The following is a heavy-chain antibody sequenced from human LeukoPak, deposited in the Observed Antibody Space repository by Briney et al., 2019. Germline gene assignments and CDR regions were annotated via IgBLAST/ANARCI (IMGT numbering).Heavy chain of an antibody. J-gene: IGHJ4*02. CDR2: ISSSSSTI. CDR3: ARTPKIFLVVTAAIDY. CDR1: GFTFSSYS. V-gene: IGHV3-48*01. Sequence: GGSLRLSCAASGFTFSSYSMNWVRQAPGMGLEWVSYISSSSSTIYYADSVKGRFTISRDNAKNSLYLQMNSLRAEDTAVYYCARTPKIFLVVTAAIDYWGQGTLVTVSS. D-gene: IGHD2-21*02.